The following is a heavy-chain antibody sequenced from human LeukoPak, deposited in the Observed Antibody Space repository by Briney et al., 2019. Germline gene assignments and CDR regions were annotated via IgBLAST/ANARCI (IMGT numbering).Heavy chain of an antibody. J-gene: IGHJ4*02. CDR2: IYYSGST. CDR3: ARGPNSKYFDN. CDR1: GGSISSYY. V-gene: IGHV4-59*01. Sequence: KPSETLSLTRTVSGGSISSYYWSWIRQPPGKGLEWIGYIYYSGSTNHSPSLKSRIIISVDASKNQFSLKLSSVTAADTAVYYCARGPNSKYFDNWGQGTLVTVSS.